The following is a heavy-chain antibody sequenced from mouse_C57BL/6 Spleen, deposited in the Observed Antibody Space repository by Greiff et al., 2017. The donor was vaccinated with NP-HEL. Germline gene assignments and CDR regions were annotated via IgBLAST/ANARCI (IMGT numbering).Heavy chain of an antibody. D-gene: IGHD2-5*01. J-gene: IGHJ2*01. V-gene: IGHV1-59*01. CDR3: ARYGSNYAY. Sequence: VQLQQPGAELVRPGTSVKLSCKASGYTFTSYWMHWVKQRPGQGLEWIGVIDPSDSYTNYNQKFKGKATLTVDTSSSTAYMQLSSLTSEDSAVYYCARYGSNYAYWGQGTTLTVSS. CDR2: IDPSDSYT. CDR1: GYTFTSYW.